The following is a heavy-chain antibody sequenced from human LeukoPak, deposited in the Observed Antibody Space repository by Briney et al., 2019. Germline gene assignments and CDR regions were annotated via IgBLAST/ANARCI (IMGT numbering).Heavy chain of an antibody. V-gene: IGHV3-21*01. J-gene: IGHJ3*02. CDR3: ACNRLLSHAFDM. CDR1: GFTFSSYS. D-gene: IGHD2/OR15-2a*01. CDR2: ISSSSSYT. Sequence: GGSLRLSCAASGFTFSSYSMNWVRQAPGKGLEWVSSISSSSSYTYYADSVKGRFTISRDNAKNSLYLQMNSLRAEDPAVYYCACNRLLSHAFDMWGEGTMVTVPS.